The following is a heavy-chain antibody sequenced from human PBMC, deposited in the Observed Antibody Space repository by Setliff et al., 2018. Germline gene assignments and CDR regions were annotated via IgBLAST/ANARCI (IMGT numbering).Heavy chain of an antibody. V-gene: IGHV4-4*07. CDR2: LYTSGDT. CDR3: ARAPRYFDPTGSYFDY. J-gene: IGHJ4*02. CDR1: GGSISSHY. D-gene: IGHD3-9*01. Sequence: PSETLSLTCTVSGGSISSHYWTWIRQPAGKGLEWIGRLYTSGDTNYNPSLKSRVTISLDASKNQFSLRLTSVTAADTAVYYCARAPRYFDPTGSYFDYWGQGTLVTVSS.